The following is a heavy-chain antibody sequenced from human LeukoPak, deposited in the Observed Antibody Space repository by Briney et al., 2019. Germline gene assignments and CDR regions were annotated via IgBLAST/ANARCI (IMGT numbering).Heavy chain of an antibody. CDR3: AREAPGTPGLYYYYYGMDV. J-gene: IGHJ6*02. D-gene: IGHD2-15*01. Sequence: PSETLSLTCTVSGGSISSSSYYWGWIRQPPGKGLEWIGSIYYSGSTYYNPSLKSRVTISVDTSKNQFSLKLSSVTAADTAVYYCAREAPGTPGLYYYYYGMDVWGQGTTVTVSS. CDR1: GGSISSSSYY. V-gene: IGHV4-39*07. CDR2: IYYSGST.